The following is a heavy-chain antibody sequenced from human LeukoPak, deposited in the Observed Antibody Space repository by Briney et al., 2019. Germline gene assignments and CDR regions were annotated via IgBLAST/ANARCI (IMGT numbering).Heavy chain of an antibody. CDR2: ISGSGGST. V-gene: IGHV3-23*01. CDR1: GFTFSSYA. D-gene: IGHD1-26*01. J-gene: IGHJ6*03. CDR3: AKDEWELLAYYYMDV. Sequence: GGSLRLSCAASGFTFSSYAMSWVRQAPGKGLEWVSAISGSGGSTYYADSVKGRFTISRDNSKNTLYLQMNSLRAEDTAVYYCAKDEWELLAYYYMDVWGKGTTVTVSS.